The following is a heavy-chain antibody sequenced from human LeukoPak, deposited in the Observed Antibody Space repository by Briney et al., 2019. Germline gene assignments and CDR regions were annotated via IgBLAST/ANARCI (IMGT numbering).Heavy chain of an antibody. CDR1: GYRFTSYF. CDR2: INPSGGST. CDR3: ATAKFGGNSYFDF. D-gene: IGHD4-23*01. V-gene: IGHV1-46*01. Sequence: GASVKVSCKASGYRFTSYFIHWVRQATGQGLEWMGIINPSGGSTSYAQKFQGRVSMTRDTSTSTVYMDLSSLRSDDTAVYYCATAKFGGNSYFDFWRQGTLVTVSS. J-gene: IGHJ4*02.